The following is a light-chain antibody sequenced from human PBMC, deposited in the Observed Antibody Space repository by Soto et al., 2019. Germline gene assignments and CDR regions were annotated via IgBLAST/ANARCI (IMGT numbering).Light chain of an antibody. V-gene: IGKV3-20*01. CDR2: GAS. CDR1: QTVNSY. J-gene: IGKJ1*01. CDR3: QHYGNSRT. Sequence: EIVLTQSPGTLSLSPGERATLSCRASQTVNSYLAWYQQKPGQAPRLLIYGASNRATGNPDRFSGSGSGTDFTLTISRLDPEDFAVYYCQHYGNSRTFGQGTKVEIK.